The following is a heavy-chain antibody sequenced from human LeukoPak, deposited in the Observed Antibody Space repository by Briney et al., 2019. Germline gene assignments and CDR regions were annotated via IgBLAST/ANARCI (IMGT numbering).Heavy chain of an antibody. V-gene: IGHV3-48*04. CDR3: ARVEAFDI. CDR1: GFTFSSYS. J-gene: IGHJ3*02. CDR2: ISSSSSTI. Sequence: GGSLRLSCAASGFTFSSYSMNWVRQAPGKGLEWVSYISSSSSTIYYADSVKGRFTISRDNAKNSLYLQMNSLIAEDTAVYYCARVEAFDIWGQGTMVTVSS.